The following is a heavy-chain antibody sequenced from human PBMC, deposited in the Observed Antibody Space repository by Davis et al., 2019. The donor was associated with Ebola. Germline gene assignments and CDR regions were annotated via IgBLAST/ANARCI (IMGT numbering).Heavy chain of an antibody. V-gene: IGHV3-23*01. Sequence: PGGSLRLSCAASGFTFSNYAMSWVRQAPGKGLEWVSTISGGDDSTYYAGSVKGRFTISRDNSKNTLYLQMNSLTAEDTAVYYCAKHMVLSGSYRDYWGQGTLVTVSS. CDR1: GFTFSNYA. D-gene: IGHD1-26*01. J-gene: IGHJ4*02. CDR2: ISGGDDST. CDR3: AKHMVLSGSYRDY.